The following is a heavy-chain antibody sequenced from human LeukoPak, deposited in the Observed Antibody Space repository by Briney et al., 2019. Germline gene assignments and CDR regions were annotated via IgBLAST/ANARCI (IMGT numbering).Heavy chain of an antibody. V-gene: IGHV1-2*06. CDR1: GYTFTGYY. Sequence: GASVTVSCKASGYTFTGYYMHWVRQAPGQGLEWMGRINPNSGGTNYAQKFQGRVTMTGDTSISTAYLELSRLRSDDTAVYYCATDLLWSPRNDAFDIWGQGTMVTVSS. D-gene: IGHD2-2*01. CDR2: INPNSGGT. CDR3: ATDLLWSPRNDAFDI. J-gene: IGHJ3*02.